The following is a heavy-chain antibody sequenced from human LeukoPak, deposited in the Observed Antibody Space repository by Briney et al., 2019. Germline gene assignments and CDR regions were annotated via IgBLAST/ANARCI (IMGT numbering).Heavy chain of an antibody. CDR3: ARAGGDGFGEFTFDY. CDR1: GGSISSGDYY. V-gene: IGHV4-30-4*01. CDR2: IYYSGST. Sequence: SETLSLTCTVSGGSISSGDYYWSWIRQPPGKGLEWIGYIYYSGSTYYNPSLKSRVTISVDTSKNQFSLELSSVTAADTAVYYCARAGGDGFGEFTFDYWGQGTLVTVSS. J-gene: IGHJ4*02. D-gene: IGHD3-10*01.